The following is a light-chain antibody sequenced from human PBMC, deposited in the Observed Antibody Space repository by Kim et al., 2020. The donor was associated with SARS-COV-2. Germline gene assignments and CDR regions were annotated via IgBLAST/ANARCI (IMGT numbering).Light chain of an antibody. J-gene: IGLJ1*01. CDR2: DVS. CDR3: CSYAGSYTYV. V-gene: IGLV2-11*01. Sequence: GQSVTISFTRPSSDVGGYNYVSWYQQHPGKAPKLMIYDVSKRPSGVPDRFSGSKSGNTASLTISGLQAENEADYYCCSYAGSYTYVFGTGTKVTVL. CDR1: SSDVGGYNY.